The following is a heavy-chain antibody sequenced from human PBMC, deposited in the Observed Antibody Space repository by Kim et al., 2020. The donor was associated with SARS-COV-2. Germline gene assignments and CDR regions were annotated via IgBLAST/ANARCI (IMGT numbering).Heavy chain of an antibody. CDR1: GGSISSYY. CDR2: IYTSGST. D-gene: IGHD2-2*02. J-gene: IGHJ6*03. CDR3: ARVGLRVVDCSSTSCYRRGTLYYYYYMDV. Sequence: SETLSLTCTVSGGSISSYYWSWIRQPAGKGLEWIGRIYTSGSTNYNPSLKSRVTMSVDTSKNQFSLKLSSVTAADTAVYYCARVGLRVVDCSSTSCYRRGTLYYYYYMDVWGKGTTVTVSS. V-gene: IGHV4-4*07.